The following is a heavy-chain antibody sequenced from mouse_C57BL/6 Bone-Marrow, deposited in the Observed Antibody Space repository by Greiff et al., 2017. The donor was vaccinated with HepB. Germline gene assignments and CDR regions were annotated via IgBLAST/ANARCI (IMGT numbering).Heavy chain of an antibody. CDR3: ARRPAYYSNYDY. CDR2: INPSTGGT. V-gene: IGHV1-42*01. Sequence: VQLQQSGPELVKPGASVKISCKASGYSFTGYYMNWVKQSPEKSLEWIGEINPSTGGTTYNQKFKAKATLTVDKSSSTAYMQLKSLTSEDSAVYYCARRPAYYSNYDYWGQGTTLTVSS. CDR1: GYSFTGYY. D-gene: IGHD2-5*01. J-gene: IGHJ2*01.